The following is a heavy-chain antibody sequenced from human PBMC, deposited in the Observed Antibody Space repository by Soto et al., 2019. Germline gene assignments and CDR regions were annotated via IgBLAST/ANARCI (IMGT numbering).Heavy chain of an antibody. CDR2: IYYSGST. Sequence: QVQLQESGPGLVKPSETLSLTCTVSGGSISSYYWSWIRQPPGKGLEWIGYIYYSGSTNYNPSLTSRVTISVDTSKNQFSLKLSSVTAADTAVYYCAGVWFGEWITYGMDVWGQGTTVTVSS. V-gene: IGHV4-59*01. J-gene: IGHJ6*02. D-gene: IGHD3-10*01. CDR1: GGSISSYY. CDR3: AGVWFGEWITYGMDV.